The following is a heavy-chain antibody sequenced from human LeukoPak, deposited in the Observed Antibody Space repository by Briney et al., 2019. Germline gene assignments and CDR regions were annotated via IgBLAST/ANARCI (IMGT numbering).Heavy chain of an antibody. CDR1: GGTFSSYA. J-gene: IGHJ4*02. CDR3: TRTVLDCKNGVCYDY. D-gene: IGHD2-8*01. V-gene: IGHV1-69*05. CDR2: IIPVFGTA. Sequence: SVKVSCKASGGTFSSYAISWVRQAPGQGLEWMGRIIPVFGTANYAQKFQGRVTITTDESTSTAYMELRSLRSDDTAVYYCTRTVLDCKNGVCYDYWGQGTLVTVSS.